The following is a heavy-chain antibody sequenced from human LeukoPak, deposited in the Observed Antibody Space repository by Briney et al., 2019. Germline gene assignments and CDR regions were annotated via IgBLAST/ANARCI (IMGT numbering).Heavy chain of an antibody. Sequence: GESLKISCKGSGYSFTSYWIGWVRQMPGKGLEWMGIIYPGDSDTRYSPSFQGQVTISADKSISTAYLQWSSLKASDTAMYYCARHALVLRYFDWLGDYYFDYWGQGTLVTVSS. CDR3: ARHALVLRYFDWLGDYYFDY. J-gene: IGHJ4*02. D-gene: IGHD3-9*01. V-gene: IGHV5-51*01. CDR2: IYPGDSDT. CDR1: GYSFTSYW.